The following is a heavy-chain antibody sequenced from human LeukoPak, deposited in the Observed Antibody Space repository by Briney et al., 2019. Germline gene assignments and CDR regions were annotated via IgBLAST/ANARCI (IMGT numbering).Heavy chain of an antibody. Sequence: GASVKASCKVSGYTLTELSMHWVRQAPGKGLEWMGGFDPEDGETIYAQKFQGRVTMTEDTSTDTAYMELSSLRSEGTAVYYCATESAYYYGSGSFDYWGQGTLVTVSS. J-gene: IGHJ4*02. CDR2: FDPEDGET. CDR1: GYTLTELS. CDR3: ATESAYYYGSGSFDY. D-gene: IGHD3-10*01. V-gene: IGHV1-24*01.